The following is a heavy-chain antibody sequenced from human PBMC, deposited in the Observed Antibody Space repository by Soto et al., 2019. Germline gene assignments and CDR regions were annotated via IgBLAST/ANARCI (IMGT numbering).Heavy chain of an antibody. J-gene: IGHJ3*02. V-gene: IGHV3-23*01. CDR1: GFSIDDFA. CDR2: ISGSGGST. CDR3: VLSDSSGYYDAFDI. D-gene: IGHD3-22*01. Sequence: PGGSLRLSCAASGFSIDDFAMHWVRQAPGKGLEWVSAISGSGGSTYYADSVKGRFTISRDNSKNTLYLQMNSLRAEDTAVYYCVLSDSSGYYDAFDIWGQGTMVTVSS.